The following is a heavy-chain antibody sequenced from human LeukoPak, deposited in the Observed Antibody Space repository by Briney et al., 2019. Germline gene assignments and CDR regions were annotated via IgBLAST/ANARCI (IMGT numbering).Heavy chain of an antibody. CDR3: ASSLMVVAATQFDY. CDR2: IKQDGSEK. J-gene: IGHJ4*02. CDR1: GFTFSSYW. D-gene: IGHD2-15*01. Sequence: PGGSLRLSCAASGFTFSSYWMSWVRQAPGKGLEWVANIKQDGSEKYYVDSVKGRFTNSRDNAKNSLYLQMNSLRAEDTAVYYCASSLMVVAATQFDYWGQGTLVTVSS. V-gene: IGHV3-7*01.